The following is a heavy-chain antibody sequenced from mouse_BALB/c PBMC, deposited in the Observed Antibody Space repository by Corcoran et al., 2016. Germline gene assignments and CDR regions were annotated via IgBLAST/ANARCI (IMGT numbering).Heavy chain of an antibody. D-gene: IGHD1-2*01. Sequence: EVQLPQSGPELVKPGASVKISCKASGYTFTDYNMHWVKQSHGKSLEWIGYIYPYNGGTGYNQKFKSKATLTVDNSSSTAYMELRSLTSEDSAVYYCARGVTTAASFAYWGQGTLVTVSA. CDR2: IYPYNGGT. V-gene: IGHV1S29*02. CDR1: GYTFTDYN. J-gene: IGHJ3*01. CDR3: ARGVTTAASFAY.